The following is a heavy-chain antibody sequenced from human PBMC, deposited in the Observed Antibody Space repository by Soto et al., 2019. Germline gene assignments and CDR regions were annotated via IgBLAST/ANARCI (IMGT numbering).Heavy chain of an antibody. D-gene: IGHD3-3*01. V-gene: IGHV4-59*01. CDR2: IYYSGST. Sequence: SETLSLTCTVYGGSISSYYWSWIRQPPGKGLEWIGYIYYSGSTNYNPSLKSRVTISVDTSKNQFSLKLSSVTAADTAVYYCARVSSDFGVVISPHFDYWGQGTLVTVSS. J-gene: IGHJ4*02. CDR1: GGSISSYY. CDR3: ARVSSDFGVVISPHFDY.